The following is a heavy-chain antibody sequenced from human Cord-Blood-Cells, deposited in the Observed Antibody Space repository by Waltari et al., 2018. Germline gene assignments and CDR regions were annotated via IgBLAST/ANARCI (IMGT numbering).Heavy chain of an antibody. V-gene: IGHV3-53*02. D-gene: IGHD2-2*01. CDR3: ARELVVPAANWCDP. CDR2: IYSGGST. Sequence: EVQLVETGGGLIQPGGSLRLSCAASGFTVSSNYMSWVRQAPGKGLEGVSVIYSGGSTYYADSVKGRFTISRDNSKNTLYLQMNSLRAEDTAVYYCARELVVPAANWCDPWGQGTLVTVSS. CDR1: GFTVSSNY. J-gene: IGHJ5*02.